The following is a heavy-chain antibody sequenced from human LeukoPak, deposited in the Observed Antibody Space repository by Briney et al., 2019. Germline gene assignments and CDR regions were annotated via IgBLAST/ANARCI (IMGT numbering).Heavy chain of an antibody. CDR3: ARAYGSGSYYLGNWFDP. D-gene: IGHD3-10*01. CDR2: TYYRSKWYN. V-gene: IGHV6-1*01. J-gene: IGHJ5*02. CDR1: GDSVSSNSAA. Sequence: PSQTLSLTCAISGDSVSSNSAAWNWIRQSPPRGLEWLGRTYYRSKWYNDYAVSVKSRITINPDTSKNQFSLQLNSVTPEDTAVYYCARAYGSGSYYLGNWFDPWGQGTLVTVSS.